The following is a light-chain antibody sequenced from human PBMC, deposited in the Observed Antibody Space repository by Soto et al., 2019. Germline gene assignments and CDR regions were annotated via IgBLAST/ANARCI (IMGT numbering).Light chain of an antibody. CDR2: DAS. CDR3: QQYNSYRWT. J-gene: IGKJ1*01. V-gene: IGKV1-5*01. CDR1: QSISSY. Sequence: DIQMTQSPSTLSASVGDRVTITCRASQSISSYLNWYQQKPGKAPKLLIYDASSLESGVPSRFSGSGSGTEFTLTISSLQPDDFATYYCQQYNSYRWTFGQGTKVDIK.